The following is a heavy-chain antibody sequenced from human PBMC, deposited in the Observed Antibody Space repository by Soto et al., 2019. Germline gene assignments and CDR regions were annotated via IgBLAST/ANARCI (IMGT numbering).Heavy chain of an antibody. CDR2: MYSGGKT. V-gene: IGHV3-53*01. J-gene: IGHJ6*02. CDR1: GLTVNSNY. Sequence: EVPLVESGGDLMQPGGSLRLSCAASGLTVNSNYMNWVRQAPGKGLEWVSSMYSGGKTYSADSVKGRFTSARDRSKNTLDLQTDGLRAEDTAVYYCVRERGIPTIGPDGMDVGGHGTTVTVSS. D-gene: IGHD3-22*01. CDR3: VRERGIPTIGPDGMDV.